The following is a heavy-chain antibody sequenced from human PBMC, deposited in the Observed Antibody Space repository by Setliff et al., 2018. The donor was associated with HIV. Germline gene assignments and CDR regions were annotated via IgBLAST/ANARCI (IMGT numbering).Heavy chain of an antibody. Sequence: PSETLSLTCAVYGGSFSGYWSWIRQSPGKGLEWLGEINHSGNTHYDPSLKSRLTISIDTSKKQFSLKLTSVTAADAAIYYCVPSSSWSCRLNYWGQGTLVTVSS. V-gene: IGHV4-34*01. CDR2: INHSGNT. J-gene: IGHJ4*02. CDR3: VPSSSWSCRLNY. D-gene: IGHD2-2*01. CDR1: GGSFSGY.